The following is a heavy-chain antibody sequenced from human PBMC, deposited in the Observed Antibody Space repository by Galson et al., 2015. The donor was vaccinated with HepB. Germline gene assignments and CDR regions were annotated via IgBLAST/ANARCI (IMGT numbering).Heavy chain of an antibody. CDR1: GFTFSDYY. J-gene: IGHJ4*02. D-gene: IGHD4-17*01. CDR3: ARVADADYGDHSHFDY. Sequence: SLRLSCAVSGFTFSDYYMSWIRQAPGKGLEWISYISSSSLYTNYADSVKGRFTISRDNAKNSLYLQISSARAEDTALYYCARVADADYGDHSHFDYWGQGTLVTVPS. V-gene: IGHV3-11*06. CDR2: ISSSSLYT.